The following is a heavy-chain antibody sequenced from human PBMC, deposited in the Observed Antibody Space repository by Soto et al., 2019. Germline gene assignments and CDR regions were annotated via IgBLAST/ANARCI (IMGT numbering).Heavy chain of an antibody. D-gene: IGHD3-3*01. CDR3: ARKKPGSEWLSPDYYYYYYMDV. J-gene: IGHJ6*03. Sequence: PGGSLRLSCAASGFTFSSYWMSWVRQAPGKGLEWVANIKQDGSEKYYVDSVKGRFTISRDNAKNSLYLQMNSLRAEDTAVYYCARKKPGSEWLSPDYYYYYYMDVWGKGTTVTVSS. CDR1: GFTFSSYW. V-gene: IGHV3-7*01. CDR2: IKQDGSEK.